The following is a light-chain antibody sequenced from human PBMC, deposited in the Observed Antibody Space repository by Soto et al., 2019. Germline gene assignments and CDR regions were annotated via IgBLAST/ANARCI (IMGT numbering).Light chain of an antibody. CDR2: KAS. CDR3: QQANSFPWT. V-gene: IGKV1-5*03. Sequence: DIQMTQSPSTLSGSVGARVTITCLASLTSSSWWAWYQQKPGKAPKLLIYKASSLESGVPSRFSGSGSGTEFTLTISRLQPEDFATYYCQQANSFPWTFGQGTKVDIK. CDR1: LTSSSW. J-gene: IGKJ1*01.